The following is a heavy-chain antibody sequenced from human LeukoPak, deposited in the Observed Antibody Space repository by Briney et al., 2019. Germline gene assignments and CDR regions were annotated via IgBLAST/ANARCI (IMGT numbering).Heavy chain of an antibody. CDR3: ARGEYSGYERFDY. V-gene: IGHV3-21*04. CDR2: ISSSSSYI. J-gene: IGHJ4*02. Sequence: GGSLRLSCAASGFTFSSYSMNWVRQAPGKGLEWVSSISSSSSYIYYADSVKGRFTISRDNAKNSLYLQMNSLRAEDTAVYYCARGEYSGYERFDYWGQGTLVTVSS. D-gene: IGHD5-12*01. CDR1: GFTFSSYS.